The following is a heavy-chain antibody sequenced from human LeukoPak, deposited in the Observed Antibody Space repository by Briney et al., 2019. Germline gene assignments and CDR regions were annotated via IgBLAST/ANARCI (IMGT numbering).Heavy chain of an antibody. V-gene: IGHV3-30-3*01. CDR2: ISYDGSNK. J-gene: IGHJ6*02. CDR3: AGVSRHYYYGMDV. CDR1: GFTFSSYA. Sequence: GGSLRLSCAASGFTFSSYAMHWVRQAPGKGLEWVAVISYDGSNKYYADSVKGRLTISRDNSKNTLYLQMNSLRAEDTAVYYCAGVSRHYYYGMDVWGQGTTVTVSS.